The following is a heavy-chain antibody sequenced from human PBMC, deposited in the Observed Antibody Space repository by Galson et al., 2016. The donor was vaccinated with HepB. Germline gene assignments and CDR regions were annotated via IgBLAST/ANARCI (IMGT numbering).Heavy chain of an antibody. D-gene: IGHD2/OR15-2a*01. J-gene: IGHJ6*02. Sequence: SLRLSCAASGFTFSTAFMSWVRQTPGTGLQWIGRSKSKIDGGTIDYAATMKDRFTISRADSNHTLYLQMNNLRTEDTAVYYCVSTSVDYYYNLDVWGQGTTVTVSS. CDR3: VSTSVDYYYNLDV. CDR1: GFTFSTAF. V-gene: IGHV3-15*01. CDR2: SKSKIDGGTI.